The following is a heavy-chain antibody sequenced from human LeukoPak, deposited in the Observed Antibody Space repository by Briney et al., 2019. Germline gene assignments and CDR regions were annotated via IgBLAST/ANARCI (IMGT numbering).Heavy chain of an antibody. CDR2: TYYSGST. CDR1: GGSISDYY. Sequence: ETESLTCTVSGGSISDYYWSWIRQPPGKGLEWIGNTYYSGSTDFNPSLKSRVTISVDRSKNQFFLKLSSVTAADTAVYYCVRGWESFDYWGQGPRVTVSS. D-gene: IGHD1-26*01. V-gene: IGHV4-59*01. CDR3: VRGWESFDY. J-gene: IGHJ4*02.